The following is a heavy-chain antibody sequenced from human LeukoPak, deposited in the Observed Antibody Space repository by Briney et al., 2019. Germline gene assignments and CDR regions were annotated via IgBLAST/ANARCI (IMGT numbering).Heavy chain of an antibody. Sequence: GGSVRLSCAACGFSFSHYSMSGVRQASGKGLEGVSAITGRGGSTYYADSVKGRFTISRDNSKNTLYLQMNSLRAEDTALYYCAKDSGAGSGYWNWCDPWGQGTLVSVSS. CDR1: GFSFSHYS. D-gene: IGHD3-22*01. CDR2: ITGRGGST. CDR3: AKDSGAGSGYWNWCDP. J-gene: IGHJ5*02. V-gene: IGHV3-23*01.